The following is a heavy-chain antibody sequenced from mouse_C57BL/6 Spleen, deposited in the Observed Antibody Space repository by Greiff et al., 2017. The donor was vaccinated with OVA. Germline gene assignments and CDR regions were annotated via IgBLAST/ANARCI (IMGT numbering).Heavy chain of an antibody. J-gene: IGHJ1*03. V-gene: IGHV3-6*01. CDR1: GYSITSGYY. Sequence: EVQRVESGPGLVKPSQSLSLTCSVTGYSITSGYYWNWIRQFPGNKLEWMGYISYDGSNNYNPSLKNRISITRDTSKNQFFLKLNSVTTEDTATYYCARDGDGYYGVWYFDVWGTGTTVTVSS. CDR3: ARDGDGYYGVWYFDV. D-gene: IGHD2-3*01. CDR2: ISYDGSN.